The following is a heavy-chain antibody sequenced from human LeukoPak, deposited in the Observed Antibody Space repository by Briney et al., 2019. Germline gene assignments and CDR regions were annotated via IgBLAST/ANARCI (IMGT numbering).Heavy chain of an antibody. CDR1: DDSISSTNFY. Sequence: PSETLSLTCTVSDDSISSTNFYWVWIRQPPGKGLESIGSVHYSGGTYYNPSLKSRVTISVDTSKNQFSLKLSSVTAADTAVYYCARAMNYYDSSGYYFDYWGQGTLVTVSS. CDR2: VHYSGGT. CDR3: ARAMNYYDSSGYYFDY. J-gene: IGHJ4*02. V-gene: IGHV4-39*07. D-gene: IGHD3-22*01.